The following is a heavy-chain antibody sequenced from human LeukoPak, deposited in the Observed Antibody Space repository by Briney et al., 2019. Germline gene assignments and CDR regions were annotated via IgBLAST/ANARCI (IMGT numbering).Heavy chain of an antibody. CDR2: IYSGGST. CDR1: GFTVSSNY. CDR3: ARERRYCSGGSCSSRAFDI. Sequence: PGGSLRLSCAASGFTVSSNYMSWVRQAPGKGLEWVSVIYSGGSTYYAGSVKGRFTISRDNSKNTLYLQMNSLRAEDTAVYYCARERRYCSGGSCSSRAFDIWGQGTMVTVSS. V-gene: IGHV3-53*01. J-gene: IGHJ3*02. D-gene: IGHD2-15*01.